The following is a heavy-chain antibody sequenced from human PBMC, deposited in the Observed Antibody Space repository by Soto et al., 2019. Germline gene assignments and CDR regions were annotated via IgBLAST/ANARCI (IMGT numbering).Heavy chain of an antibody. CDR3: ARARYSSGWYGMDY. Sequence: VQLVQSGAEVKKPGASVKVSCKASGYIFSDYGISWVRQAPGQGLEWMGWISGYNGQTNYAQNLQGRVTMTTDTSTSTVYMELRSLTSDDTAVIYCARARYSSGWYGMDYWGQGTLVTVSS. CDR1: GYIFSDYG. J-gene: IGHJ4*02. CDR2: ISGYNGQT. D-gene: IGHD6-19*01. V-gene: IGHV1-18*01.